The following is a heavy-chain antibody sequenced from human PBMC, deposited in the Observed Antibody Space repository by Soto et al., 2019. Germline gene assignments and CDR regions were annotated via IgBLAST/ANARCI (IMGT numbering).Heavy chain of an antibody. Sequence: EVQLLESGGGLVQPGGSLRLSCAASGFTFSSYDMAWVRQAPGKGLEWVSGISNTGTRTYYTDSVKGLFTISRDNSKNTLHLQMNSLRAEDTAIYYCAKDAPRSSGGYYFDWWGQGTLVTVSS. J-gene: IGHJ4*02. D-gene: IGHD6-19*01. CDR3: AKDAPRSSGGYYFDW. V-gene: IGHV3-23*01. CDR2: ISNTGTRT. CDR1: GFTFSSYD.